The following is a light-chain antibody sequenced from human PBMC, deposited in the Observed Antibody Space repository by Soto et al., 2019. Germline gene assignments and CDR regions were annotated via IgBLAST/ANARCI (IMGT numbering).Light chain of an antibody. J-gene: IGKJ1*01. CDR1: ETINIW. V-gene: IGKV1-5*03. CDR3: QQYRSPPWT. Sequence: IQMTQSPSTLSVSVGDRATITCRASETINIWLAWYQQKPGKAPKLLISEASSLESGVPPRFSGSGSGTEFTLTISSLQSDDFATYYCQQYRSPPWTFGQGTKVDIK. CDR2: EAS.